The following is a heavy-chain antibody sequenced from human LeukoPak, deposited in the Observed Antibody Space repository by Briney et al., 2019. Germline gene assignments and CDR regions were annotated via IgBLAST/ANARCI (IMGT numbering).Heavy chain of an antibody. CDR3: ATTKGIAAAGPIVDY. J-gene: IGHJ4*02. Sequence: GGSLRPSCAASGFTFSSYSMNWVRQAPGKGLEWVSSISSSSSYIYYADSVKGRFTISRDNANNSLYLQMNSLRAEDTAVYYCATTKGIAAAGPIVDYWGQGTLVTVSS. V-gene: IGHV3-21*01. CDR2: ISSSSSYI. D-gene: IGHD6-13*01. CDR1: GFTFSSYS.